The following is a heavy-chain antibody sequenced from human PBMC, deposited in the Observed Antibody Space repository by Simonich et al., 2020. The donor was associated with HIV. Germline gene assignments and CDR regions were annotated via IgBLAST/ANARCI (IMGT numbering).Heavy chain of an antibody. CDR1: GGSLSVSNW. J-gene: IGHJ4*02. D-gene: IGHD6-13*01. Sequence: QVQLQESGPGLVKPSGTMSLTCAVSGGSLSVSNWWSWVRKPPGKGLEWIGEIYHSGSTNYNPSLKSRVTISVDKSKNQFSLKLSSVTAADTAVYYGARDEARIAAAGTQDWGQGTLVTVSS. CDR2: IYHSGST. CDR3: ARDEARIAAAGTQD. V-gene: IGHV4-4*02.